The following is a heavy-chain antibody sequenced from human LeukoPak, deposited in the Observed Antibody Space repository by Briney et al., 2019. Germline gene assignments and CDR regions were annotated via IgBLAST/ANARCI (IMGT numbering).Heavy chain of an antibody. CDR2: IYSGGST. D-gene: IGHD5-12*01. V-gene: IGHV3-53*01. CDR1: GFTFSSYA. CDR3: AGGFVY. J-gene: IGHJ4*02. Sequence: PGESLRLSCAASGFTFSSYAMHWVRQAPGKGLEWVSVIYSGGSTYYADSVKGRFTISRDNSKNTLYLQMNSLRAEDTAVYYCAGGFVYWGQGTLVTVSS.